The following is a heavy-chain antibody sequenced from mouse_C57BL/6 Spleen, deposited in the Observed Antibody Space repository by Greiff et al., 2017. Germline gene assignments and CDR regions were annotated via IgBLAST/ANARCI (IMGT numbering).Heavy chain of an antibody. V-gene: IGHV14-1*01. CDR3: TTPYNYGSSYSFDY. J-gene: IGHJ3*01. D-gene: IGHD1-1*01. Sequence: VQLQQSGAELVRPGASVKLSCTASGFNINDYYMHWVKQRPEQGLEWIGRIDPEDGDTEYAPKFQGKATMTADTSSNTAYLQLSSLTSEDTAVYYCTTPYNYGSSYSFDYWGQGTLVTVSA. CDR1: GFNINDYY. CDR2: IDPEDGDT.